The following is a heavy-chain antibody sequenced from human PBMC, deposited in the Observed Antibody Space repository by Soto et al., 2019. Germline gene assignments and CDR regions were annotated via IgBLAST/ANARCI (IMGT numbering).Heavy chain of an antibody. CDR2: ISGSGGST. V-gene: IGHV3-23*01. D-gene: IGHD4-17*01. Sequence: GGSLRLSCEASGFNFGAYAMSWVRQAPGKGLEWVSAISGSGGSTYYADSVKGRFTISRDNSKNTLYLQMNSLRAEDTAVYYCAKGWVGGDYDPNWFDPWGQGTLVTV. CDR1: GFNFGAYA. CDR3: AKGWVGGDYDPNWFDP. J-gene: IGHJ5*02.